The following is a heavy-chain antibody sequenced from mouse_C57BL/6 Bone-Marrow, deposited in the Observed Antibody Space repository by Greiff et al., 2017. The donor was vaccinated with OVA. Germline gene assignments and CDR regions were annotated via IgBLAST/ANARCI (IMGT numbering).Heavy chain of an antibody. J-gene: IGHJ3*01. CDR2: SRNKANDYTT. Sequence: EVNVVESGGGLVQSGRSLRLSCATSGFTFSDFYMEWVRQAPGKGLEWIAASRNKANDYTTEYSASVKGRFIVSRDTSQSILYLQMNALRAEDTAIYYCARRGGIYYGYDVWGQGTLVTVSA. D-gene: IGHD2-2*01. V-gene: IGHV7-1*01. CDR3: ARRGGIYYGYDV. CDR1: GFTFSDFY.